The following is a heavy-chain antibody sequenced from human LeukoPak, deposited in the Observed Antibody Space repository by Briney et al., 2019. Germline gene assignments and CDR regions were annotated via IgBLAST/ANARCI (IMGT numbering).Heavy chain of an antibody. CDR2: IYHSGST. Sequence: SETLSLTCTVSGGSISSGGYYWSWIRQPPGKGLEWIGYIYHSGSTYYNPSLKSRVTISVDRSKNQFSLKLSSVTAADTAVYYCARETSPPGGYSYVRYFDYWGQGTLVTVSS. CDR1: GGSISSGGYY. V-gene: IGHV4-30-2*01. J-gene: IGHJ4*02. D-gene: IGHD5-18*01. CDR3: ARETSPPGGYSYVRYFDY.